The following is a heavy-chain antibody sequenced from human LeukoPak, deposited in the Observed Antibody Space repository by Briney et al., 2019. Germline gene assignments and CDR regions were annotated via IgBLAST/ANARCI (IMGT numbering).Heavy chain of an antibody. J-gene: IGHJ4*02. V-gene: IGHV3-23*01. CDR3: AKSRLVTTLDY. CDR1: GFTLRSYD. CDR2: TSGSGGNT. D-gene: IGHD3-9*01. Sequence: GGSLRLSCAASGFTLRSYDMSWVRQAPGKGLEWVAATSGSGGNTYYADSVKGRFTISRDNSKDTLYLQMNSLRAEDTAVYYCAKSRLVTTLDYWGQGTLVTVSS.